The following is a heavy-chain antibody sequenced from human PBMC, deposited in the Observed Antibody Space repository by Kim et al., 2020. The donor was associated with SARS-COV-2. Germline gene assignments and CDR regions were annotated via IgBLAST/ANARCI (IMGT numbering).Heavy chain of an antibody. D-gene: IGHD6-13*01. CDR1: GFTVSSNY. CDR2: IYSGGST. J-gene: IGHJ6*02. Sequence: GGSLRLSCAASGFTVSSNYMSWVRQAPGKGLEWVSVIYSGGSTYYEDSVKGRFTISRDNSKNTRYLQMNSLRAEDTAVYYCARLGIAAAGTVPRSDYYYYGMDVWGPGTTVTVSS. CDR3: ARLGIAAAGTVPRSDYYYYGMDV. V-gene: IGHV3-53*01.